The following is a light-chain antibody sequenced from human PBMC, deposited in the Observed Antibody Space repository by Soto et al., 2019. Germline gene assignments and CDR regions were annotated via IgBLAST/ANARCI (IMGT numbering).Light chain of an antibody. CDR3: QTWGTGIHV. CDR2: LNSDGSH. CDR1: SGHSSYA. V-gene: IGLV4-69*01. Sequence: QPVLTQSPSASASLGPSVKLTCTLSSGHSSYAIAWHQQQPEKGPRYLMKLNSDGSHSNGDGIPDRFSGSSSGAERYLTISSLQSEDEADYYCQTWGTGIHVFGGGTKVTVL. J-gene: IGLJ2*01.